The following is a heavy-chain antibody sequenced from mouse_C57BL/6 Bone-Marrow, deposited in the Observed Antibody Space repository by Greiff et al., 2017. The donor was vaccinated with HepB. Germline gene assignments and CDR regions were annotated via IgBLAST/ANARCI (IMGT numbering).Heavy chain of an antibody. CDR1: GYTFTSYW. J-gene: IGHJ4*01. D-gene: IGHD1-1*01. CDR2: IYPGSGST. Sequence: VQLQQPGAELVKPGASVKMSCKASGYTFTSYWITWVKQRPGQGLEWIGDIYPGSGSTNYNEKFKSKATLTVDTSSSTAYMQLSSLTSEDSAVYYCASPPTFYYGDAMDYWGQGTSVTVSS. V-gene: IGHV1-55*01. CDR3: ASPPTFYYGDAMDY.